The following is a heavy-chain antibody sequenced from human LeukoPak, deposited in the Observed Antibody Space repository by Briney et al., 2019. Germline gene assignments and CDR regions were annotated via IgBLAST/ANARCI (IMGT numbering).Heavy chain of an antibody. CDR3: ARHRSGGSQDDAFDI. CDR2: IKQDGSEK. D-gene: IGHD2-15*01. V-gene: IGHV3-7*01. CDR1: EFTFSSYW. Sequence: PGGSLRLSCAASEFTFSSYWRCWVRQAPGKGLEWVADIKQDGSEKYYVDSVKGRFTISRQNAKKSVFLQMNSLRAEDTAVYYCARHRSGGSQDDAFDIWGQGTMVTVSS. J-gene: IGHJ3*02.